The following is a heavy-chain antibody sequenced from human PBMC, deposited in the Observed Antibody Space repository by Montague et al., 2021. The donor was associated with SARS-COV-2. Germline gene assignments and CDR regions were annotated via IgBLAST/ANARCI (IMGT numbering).Heavy chain of an antibody. Sequence: SETLSLTCTVSGGSISSSSYYWGWIRQPPGKGLEWIGSIYYSGSTYYNPSLKSRVTISVDTSKNQFSLKLSSVTAADTAVYYCARQRLDITIFGVVTGRVLDYWGQGTLVTVSS. J-gene: IGHJ4*02. CDR2: IYYSGST. CDR1: GGSISSSSYY. CDR3: ARQRLDITIFGVVTGRVLDY. D-gene: IGHD3-3*01. V-gene: IGHV4-39*01.